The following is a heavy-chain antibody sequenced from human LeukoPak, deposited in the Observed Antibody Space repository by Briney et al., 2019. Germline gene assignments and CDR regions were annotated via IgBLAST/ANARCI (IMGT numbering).Heavy chain of an antibody. J-gene: IGHJ4*02. D-gene: IGHD3-10*01. Sequence: GGSLRLSCAASGFTFSSYWMHWVRHAPGKGLVWVSRINSDGSSTSYADSVKGRFTISRDNAKNTLYLQMNSLRAEDTAVYYCARMGMVRRYSFFDYWGQGTLVTVSS. CDR2: INSDGSST. V-gene: IGHV3-74*01. CDR3: ARMGMVRRYSFFDY. CDR1: GFTFSSYW.